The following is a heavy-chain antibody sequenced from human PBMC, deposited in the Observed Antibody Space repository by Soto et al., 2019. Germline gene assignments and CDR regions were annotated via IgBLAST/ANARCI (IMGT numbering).Heavy chain of an antibody. J-gene: IGHJ6*02. Sequence: LVESGGGLVKPGGSLRLSCAASAFTFSSYSMNWVRQAPGKGLEWVSSISPTSTYIYYADSMKGRITISRDNAKNSLYLQMNSLRAEDTAVYYCARSTMGPDGYNYGYVYYYGMDVRGQGTTVTVSS. CDR2: ISPTSTYI. CDR1: AFTFSSYS. CDR3: ARSTMGPDGYNYGYVYYYGMDV. D-gene: IGHD5-18*01. V-gene: IGHV3-21*01.